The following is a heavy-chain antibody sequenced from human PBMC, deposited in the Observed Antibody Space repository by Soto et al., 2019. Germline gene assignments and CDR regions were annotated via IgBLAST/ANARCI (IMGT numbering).Heavy chain of an antibody. CDR3: ARELRGYSYGPGEVF. CDR1: GGSITSSNYY. J-gene: IGHJ4*02. Sequence: SETLSLTCTVSGGSITSSNYYRSWIRQSPGEGLEWIGHIYSSGSAYYNPSLMSRVSMSIDTSKNQFSLSLNSVTVADTAVYFCARELRGYSYGPGEVFWGRGTLVTVSS. D-gene: IGHD5-18*01. CDR2: IYSSGSA. V-gene: IGHV4-30-4*01.